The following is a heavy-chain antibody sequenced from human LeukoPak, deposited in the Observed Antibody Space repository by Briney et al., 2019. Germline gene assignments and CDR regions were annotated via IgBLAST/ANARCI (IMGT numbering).Heavy chain of an antibody. D-gene: IGHD2-21*02. CDR3: ARVGLWGSSGDHAFDI. J-gene: IGHJ3*02. Sequence: SETLSLTCTVSGGSISSYYWSWIRQPPGKGLEWIGYIYYSGSTNYNPSLKSRVTISVDTSKNQFSLKLSSVTAADTAVYYCARVGLWGSSGDHAFDIWGQGTMVTVSS. CDR2: IYYSGST. V-gene: IGHV4-59*01. CDR1: GGSISSYY.